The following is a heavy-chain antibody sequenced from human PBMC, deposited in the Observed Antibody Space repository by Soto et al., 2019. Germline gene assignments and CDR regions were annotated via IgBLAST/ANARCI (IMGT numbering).Heavy chain of an antibody. J-gene: IGHJ4*02. Sequence: EASVKVFGTASGYTFTSYGMRWVRQAPGQGLEWMGWISAYNGNTNYAQKLQGRLTLTSDMPSRTVYMQLSNLRSDDTAVYYCAGASSRVSSVVAAYWGQGTLVTVSS. V-gene: IGHV1-18*01. D-gene: IGHD2-15*01. CDR1: GYTFTSYG. CDR2: ISAYNGNT. CDR3: AGASSRVSSVVAAY.